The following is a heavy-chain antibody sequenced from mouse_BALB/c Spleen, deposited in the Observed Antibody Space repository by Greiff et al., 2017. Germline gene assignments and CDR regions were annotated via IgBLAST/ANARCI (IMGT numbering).Heavy chain of an antibody. CDR1: GFTFSSFG. CDR3: AGGYYGSSYYYAMDY. D-gene: IGHD1-1*01. Sequence: EVMLVESGGGLVQPGGSRKLSCAASGFTFSSFGMHWVRQAPEKGLEWVAYISSGSSTIYYADTVKGRFTISRDNPKNTLFLQMTSLRSEDTAMYYCAGGYYGSSYYYAMDYWGQGTSVTVSS. CDR2: ISSGSSTI. V-gene: IGHV5-17*02. J-gene: IGHJ4*01.